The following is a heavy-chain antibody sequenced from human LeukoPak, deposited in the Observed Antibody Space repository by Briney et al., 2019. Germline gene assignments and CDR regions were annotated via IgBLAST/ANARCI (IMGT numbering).Heavy chain of an antibody. CDR3: AKVGSRIAAANTDY. CDR1: GFTFSSYA. Sequence: GGSLRLSCAVSGFTFSSYAMSWVRQAPGKGLEWVSAISGSGGSTYYADSVKGRFTISRDNSKNTLYLQMNSLRAEDTAVYYCAKVGSRIAAANTDYWGQGTLVTVSS. D-gene: IGHD6-13*01. V-gene: IGHV3-23*01. J-gene: IGHJ4*02. CDR2: ISGSGGST.